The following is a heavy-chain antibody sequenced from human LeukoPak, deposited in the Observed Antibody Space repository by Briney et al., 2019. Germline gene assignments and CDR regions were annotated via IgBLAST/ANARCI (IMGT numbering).Heavy chain of an antibody. CDR2: INHSGST. CDR3: ARQGDYYGSGSYYNY. V-gene: IGHV4-34*01. D-gene: IGHD3-10*01. J-gene: IGHJ4*02. Sequence: PSETLSLTCAVYGGSFSGYYWSWIRQPPGKGLEWIGEINHSGSTNYNPSLKSRVTISVDTSKNQFSLKLSSVTAADTAVYYCARQGDYYGSGSYYNYWGQGTLVTVSS. CDR1: GGSFSGYY.